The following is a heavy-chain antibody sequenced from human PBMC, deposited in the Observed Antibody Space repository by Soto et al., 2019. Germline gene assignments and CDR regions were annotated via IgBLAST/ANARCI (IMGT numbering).Heavy chain of an antibody. J-gene: IGHJ4*02. CDR1: GGSVSGGSYY. Sequence: SETLSLTCNVSGGSVSGGSYYWCWIRQPPGKGLEWIGYLFSSGSTNYNRSLKSRVSVSVDTSRNQSSLKVSSVTAADTAVYYCARGKGSSGGYFDYWGRGNLVTVSS. CDR2: LFSSGST. CDR3: ARGKGSSGGYFDY. V-gene: IGHV4-61*01. D-gene: IGHD2-2*01.